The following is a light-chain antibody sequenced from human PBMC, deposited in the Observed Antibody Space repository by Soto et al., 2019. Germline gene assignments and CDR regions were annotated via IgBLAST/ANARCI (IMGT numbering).Light chain of an antibody. V-gene: IGKV1-5*01. CDR2: GAS. J-gene: IGKJ1*01. CDR1: QSIRHY. CDR3: QHHNSYSQT. Sequence: DIQMTQSPPTLSASVGDRVTITCRASQSIRHYLAWYQQMPGKAPKLLIYGASTLQSGGPSRFSGSGSGTEFTITISSLQPDDFGTYFCQHHNSYSQTFGQGTKVEIK.